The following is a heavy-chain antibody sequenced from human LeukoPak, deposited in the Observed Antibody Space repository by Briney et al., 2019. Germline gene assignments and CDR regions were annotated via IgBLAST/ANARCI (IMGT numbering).Heavy chain of an antibody. CDR2: IKQDGTEK. CDR1: GFTFTTYW. V-gene: IGHV3-7*03. D-gene: IGHD6-19*01. J-gene: IGHJ6*03. Sequence: PGGSLRLSCAASGFTFTTYWMSWVRQAPGKGLEWVANIKQDGTEKYYVDSVKGRFTISRDNAKNSLYLQMNSLRAEDTALYYCAKGRGYSSGPTLYYYYYYMDVWGKGTTVTISS. CDR3: AKGRGYSSGPTLYYYYYYMDV.